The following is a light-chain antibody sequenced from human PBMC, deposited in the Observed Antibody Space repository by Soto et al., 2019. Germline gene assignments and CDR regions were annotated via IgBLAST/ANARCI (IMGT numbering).Light chain of an antibody. V-gene: IGLV2-14*01. CDR3: SSYTSSSTYVV. Sequence: QSALTQPASVSGSPGQSITISCTGTSSDVGGYNYVSWYQQHPGKAPKLMIYDVSNRPSGVSNRFSGSKSGNTASLTISGLQAPDEADYYRSSYTSSSTYVVFGGGTKLTVL. CDR2: DVS. CDR1: SSDVGGYNY. J-gene: IGLJ2*01.